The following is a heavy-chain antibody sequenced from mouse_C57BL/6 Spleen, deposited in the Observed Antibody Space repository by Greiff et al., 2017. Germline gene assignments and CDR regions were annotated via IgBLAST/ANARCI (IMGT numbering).Heavy chain of an antibody. CDR2: ISDGGSYT. J-gene: IGHJ1*03. D-gene: IGHD4-1*01. V-gene: IGHV5-4*03. CDR1: GFTFSSYA. Sequence: EVMLVESGGGLVKPGGSLKLSCAASGFTFSSYAMSWVRPTPEKRLEWVATISDGGSYTYYPDNVKGRFTISRDNAKNNLYLQMSHLKSEDTAMYYCARTGTGTGYFDVWGTGTTVTVSS. CDR3: ARTGTGTGYFDV.